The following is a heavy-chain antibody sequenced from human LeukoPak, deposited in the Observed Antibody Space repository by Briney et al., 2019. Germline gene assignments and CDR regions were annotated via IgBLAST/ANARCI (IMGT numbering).Heavy chain of an antibody. V-gene: IGHV4-61*02. CDR2: IYSSGNT. D-gene: IGHD4-23*01. CDR3: ARGQTLEAPSYGGKLRNYYYYMDV. Sequence: PSETLSLTCTVSGGSISSGSYFWIWIRQPAGRGLEWIGRIYSSGNTNYNPSLKSRVTISVDTSKNQFSLKLTSVTAADTAVYYCARGQTLEAPSYGGKLRNYYYYMDVWGKGTTVTISS. CDR1: GGSISSGSYF. J-gene: IGHJ6*03.